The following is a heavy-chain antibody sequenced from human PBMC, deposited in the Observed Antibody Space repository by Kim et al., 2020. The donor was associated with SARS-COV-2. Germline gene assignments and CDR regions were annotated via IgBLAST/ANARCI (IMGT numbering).Heavy chain of an antibody. Sequence: SQTLSLTCAISGDSVSSNNAAWNWIRQSPSRGLEWLGRTYYRSKWFNDYELSVKSRITINPDTSKNHFSLQLSSVTPEDTAVYYCANGGSGLGGMNVWGQGTTVTVSS. CDR1: GDSVSSNNAA. D-gene: IGHD3-16*01. J-gene: IGHJ6*02. V-gene: IGHV6-1*01. CDR2: TYYRSKWFN. CDR3: ANGGSGLGGMNV.